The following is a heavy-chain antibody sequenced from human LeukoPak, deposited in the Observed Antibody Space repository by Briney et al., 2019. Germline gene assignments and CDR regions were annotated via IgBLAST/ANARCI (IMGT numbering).Heavy chain of an antibody. CDR1: GFTFSSYA. CDR2: IFGSGTT. J-gene: IGHJ4*02. Sequence: GGSLRLSCAASGFTFSSYAMSWVRQAPGKGLEWVSGIFGSGTTYYTDSVKGRFTISRDNSKNTLYLQMSSLRAEDTAIYYCAKTLGIAATHPSNWGQGTLVTVS. V-gene: IGHV3-23*01. CDR3: AKTLGIAATHPSN. D-gene: IGHD6-25*01.